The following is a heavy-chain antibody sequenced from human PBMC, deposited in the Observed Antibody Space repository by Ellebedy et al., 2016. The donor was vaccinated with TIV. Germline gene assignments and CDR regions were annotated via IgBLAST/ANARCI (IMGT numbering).Heavy chain of an antibody. V-gene: IGHV3-48*01. CDR2: ISSSDTI. D-gene: IGHD1-1*01. Sequence: GGSLRLSCSVSTFTFRTYSMNWVRQAPGKGLEWVSYISSSDTIYYADSVKGRFTISRDNAEDSLYLQMNSLRAEDTAVYYCARDLLSTTPELDYYYYGMDVWGQGTTVTVSS. CDR1: TFTFRTYS. CDR3: ARDLLSTTPELDYYYYGMDV. J-gene: IGHJ6*02.